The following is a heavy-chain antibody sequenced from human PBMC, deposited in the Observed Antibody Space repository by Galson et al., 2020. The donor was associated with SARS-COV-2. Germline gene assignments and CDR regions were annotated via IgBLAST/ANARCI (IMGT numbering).Heavy chain of an antibody. CDR3: AKEGPKYDFWCGSSWSTDY. D-gene: IGHD3-3*01. J-gene: IGHJ4*02. Sequence: TGGSLRLSCAASGFTFSNYAMHWVRQAPGKGLEWVAVISHDANDKNYADSVRGRFTISRDNSKNTLFLQMNSLRPDDTAVYYCAKEGPKYDFWCGSSWSTDYWGQGTLVTVSS. CDR1: GFTFSNYA. CDR2: ISHDANDK. V-gene: IGHV3-30*18.